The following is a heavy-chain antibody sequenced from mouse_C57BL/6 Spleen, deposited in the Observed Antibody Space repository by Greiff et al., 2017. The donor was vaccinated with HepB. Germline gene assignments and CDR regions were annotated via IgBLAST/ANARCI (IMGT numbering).Heavy chain of an antibody. CDR3: ARWGKLGEDY. CDR2: IYPRSGNT. V-gene: IGHV1-81*01. Sequence: VMLVESGAELARPGASVKLSCKASGYTFTSYGISWVKQRTGQGLEWIGEIYPRSGNTYYNEKFKGKATLTADKSSSTAYMELRSLTSEDSAVYFCARWGKLGEDYWGQGTTLTVPS. CDR1: GYTFTSYG. D-gene: IGHD4-1*01. J-gene: IGHJ2*01.